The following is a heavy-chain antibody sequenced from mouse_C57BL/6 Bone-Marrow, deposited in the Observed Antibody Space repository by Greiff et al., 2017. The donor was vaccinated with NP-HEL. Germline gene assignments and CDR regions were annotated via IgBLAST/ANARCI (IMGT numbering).Heavy chain of an antibody. V-gene: IGHV1-62-2*01. J-gene: IGHJ4*01. D-gene: IGHD2-3*01. CDR1: GYTFTEYT. CDR2: FYPGSGSI. CDR3: ARHEDRDDGYSYAMDY. Sequence: QVHVKQSGAELVKPGASVKLSCKASGYTFTEYTIHWVKQRSGQGLEWIGWFYPGSGSIKYNEKFKDKATLTADKSSSTVYMELSRLTSEDSAVYFCARHEDRDDGYSYAMDYWGEGTSVTVSS.